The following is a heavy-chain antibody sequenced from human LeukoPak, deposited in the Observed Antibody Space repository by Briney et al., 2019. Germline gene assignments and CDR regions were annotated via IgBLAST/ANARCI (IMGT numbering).Heavy chain of an antibody. CDR2: IYSAGNT. D-gene: IGHD4/OR15-4a*01. J-gene: IGHJ4*02. CDR1: GGTFSSYA. CDR3: ARRAGAYSHPYDY. V-gene: IGHV3-53*01. Sequence: SCKASGGTFSSYAISWVRQAPGKGLEWVSFIYSAGNTHYSDSVKGRFTISIDNSKNTLYLQMNSLRAEDTAVYYCARRAGAYSHPYDYWGQGTLVTVSS.